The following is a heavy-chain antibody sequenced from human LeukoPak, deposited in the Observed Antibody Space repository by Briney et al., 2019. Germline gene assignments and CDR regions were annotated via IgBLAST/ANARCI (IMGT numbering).Heavy chain of an antibody. CDR1: GYTFTGYY. CDR2: INPNSGGT. V-gene: IGHV1-2*02. D-gene: IGHD2-15*01. Sequence: ASVKVSCKASGYTFTGYYMHWGPQAPGQGLGWMGWINPNSGGTNYAQKFQGRVTMTRDTSISTAYMELSRLRSDDTAVYYCARVCSGGSCYGLFDYWGQGTLVTVSS. CDR3: ARVCSGGSCYGLFDY. J-gene: IGHJ4*02.